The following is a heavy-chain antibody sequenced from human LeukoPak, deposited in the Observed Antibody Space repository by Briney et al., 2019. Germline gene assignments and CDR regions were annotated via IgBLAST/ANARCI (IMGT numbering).Heavy chain of an antibody. CDR3: VYGPNHYYFDL. D-gene: IGHD3-16*01. CDR2: VHDTGST. V-gene: IGHV4-59*01. Sequence: SETLSLTCTVSGDSISGYYYTWIRQPTEKDLEWIGYVHDTGSTNYNPSLKSRVTISLDTSMKQFSLNLRSVTAADAAVYFCVYGPNHYYFDLWGQGTLVTVSS. CDR1: GDSISGYY. J-gene: IGHJ4*02.